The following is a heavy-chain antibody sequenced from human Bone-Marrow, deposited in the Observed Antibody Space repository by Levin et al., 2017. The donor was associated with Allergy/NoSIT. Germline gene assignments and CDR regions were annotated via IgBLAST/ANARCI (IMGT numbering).Heavy chain of an antibody. V-gene: IGHV6-1*01. CDR2: TYYRSKWSN. J-gene: IGHJ4*02. D-gene: IGHD1-26*01. Sequence: SETLSLTCAISGDSVSTSSVAWNWIRQSPSRGLEWLGRTYYRSKWSNDYAVSVKSRITINQDTSRNQFSLQLNSVTPEDTAVYYCVRGAKSGFDYWGQGTLVTVSS. CDR1: GDSVSTSSVA. CDR3: VRGAKSGFDY.